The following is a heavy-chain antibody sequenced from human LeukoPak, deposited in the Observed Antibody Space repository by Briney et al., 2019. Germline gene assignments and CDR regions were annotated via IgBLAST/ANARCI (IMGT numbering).Heavy chain of an antibody. CDR3: ARDSRALIDY. Sequence: GGSLRLSCAASGFTFSSYSMNWVRQAPGKGLEWVSSISSRSCYIYYADAVKGRFTISRDNAKNSLYLQMNSLRAEDTAVYYCARDSRALIDYWGQGTLVTVSS. D-gene: IGHD2-2*01. CDR2: ISSRSCYI. V-gene: IGHV3-21*01. CDR1: GFTFSSYS. J-gene: IGHJ4*02.